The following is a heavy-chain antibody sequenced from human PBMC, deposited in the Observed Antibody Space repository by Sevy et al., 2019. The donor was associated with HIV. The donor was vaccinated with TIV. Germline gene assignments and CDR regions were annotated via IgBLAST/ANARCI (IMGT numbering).Heavy chain of an antibody. CDR1: GFTFDDYT. V-gene: IGHV3-43*01. D-gene: IGHD3-10*01. CDR3: AKDIPGWSGFDY. CDR2: ITWDAAKT. Sequence: GGSLRLSCAASGFTFDDYTMHWVRQVPGKGLEWVSVITWDAAKTDYADSVKGRFTVSRENSENSLYLQMNSLRTEDTALYFCAKDIPGWSGFDYWGQGTLVTVSS. J-gene: IGHJ4*02.